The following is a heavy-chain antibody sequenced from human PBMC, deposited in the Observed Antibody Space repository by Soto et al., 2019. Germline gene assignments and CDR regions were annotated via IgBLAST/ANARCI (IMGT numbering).Heavy chain of an antibody. CDR1: GFTFSSYG. CDR3: AKDGNHFDSSAYYLDEACVI. V-gene: IGHV3-30*18. CDR2: ISYDGSNK. J-gene: IGHJ3*02. Sequence: QVQLVESGGGVVQPGRSLRLSCAASGFTFSSYGMHWVRQAPGKGLDWVAVISYDGSNKYYADSVKGRFTISRDNSKNPLYLQMNSLTAEDTAVYYCAKDGNHFDSSAYYLDEACVIWGQGTMVTVSS. D-gene: IGHD3-22*01.